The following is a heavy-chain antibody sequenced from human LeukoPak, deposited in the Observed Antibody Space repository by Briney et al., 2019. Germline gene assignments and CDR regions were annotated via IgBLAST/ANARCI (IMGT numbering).Heavy chain of an antibody. V-gene: IGHV3-48*03. Sequence: PGGSLRLSCAASGFTFSSYAMSWVRQAPGKGLEWLSYIHRSGTTVYYADSVRGRFTVSRDNTKNSLYLQMNSLRAEDTAVYYCAREGGGGSYADYWGQGTQVTVSS. CDR2: IHRSGTTV. J-gene: IGHJ4*02. D-gene: IGHD1-26*01. CDR3: AREGGGGSYADY. CDR1: GFTFSSYA.